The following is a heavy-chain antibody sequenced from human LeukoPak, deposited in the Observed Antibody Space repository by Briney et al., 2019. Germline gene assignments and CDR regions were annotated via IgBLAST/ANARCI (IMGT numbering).Heavy chain of an antibody. J-gene: IGHJ4*02. CDR2: ISSSSSYI. Sequence: GGSLRLSCAASGFTFSSYSMNWVRQAPGKGLEWVSSISSSSSYIYYADSVKGRFTIFRDNAKNSLYLQMNSLRAEDTAVYYCARGRYDTTVIVDYWGQGTLVTVSS. V-gene: IGHV3-21*01. CDR1: GFTFSSYS. D-gene: IGHD2/OR15-2a*01. CDR3: ARGRYDTTVIVDY.